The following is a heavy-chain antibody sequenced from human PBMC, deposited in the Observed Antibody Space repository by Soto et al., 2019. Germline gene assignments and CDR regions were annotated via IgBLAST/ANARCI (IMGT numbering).Heavy chain of an antibody. V-gene: IGHV3-23*01. CDR3: ASLSCSSTSCSYFDY. CDR2: ISGSGGST. Sequence: GGSLRLSCAASGFTFSSYAMSWVRQAPGKGLEWVSAISGSGGSTYYADSVKGRFTISRDNSKNTLYLQMNSLRAEDTAVYYCASLSCSSTSCSYFDYWGQGTLVTVSS. CDR1: GFTFSSYA. J-gene: IGHJ4*02. D-gene: IGHD2-2*01.